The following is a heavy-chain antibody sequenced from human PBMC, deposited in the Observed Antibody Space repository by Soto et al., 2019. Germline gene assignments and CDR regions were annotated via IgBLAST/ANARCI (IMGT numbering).Heavy chain of an antibody. CDR3: ARGFALEWLLQDDY. J-gene: IGHJ4*02. Sequence: PGGSLRLSCAASGFTFSSYGMHWVRQAPGKGLEWVAVIWYDGSNKYYADSVKGRFTISRDNSKNTLYLQMNSLRAEDTAVYYCARGFALEWLLQDDYWGQGTLVTVSS. CDR1: GFTFSSYG. CDR2: IWYDGSNK. D-gene: IGHD3-3*01. V-gene: IGHV3-33*01.